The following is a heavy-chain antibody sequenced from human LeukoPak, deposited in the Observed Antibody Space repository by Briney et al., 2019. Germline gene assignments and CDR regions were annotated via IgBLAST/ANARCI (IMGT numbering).Heavy chain of an antibody. V-gene: IGHV3-30-3*01. CDR3: ARDHRPGEETAKAPAV. CDR1: GFIFSSYA. D-gene: IGHD5-18*01. CDR2: ISYDGDNK. J-gene: IGHJ4*02. Sequence: PGGSLRLSCAASGFIFSSYAMHWVRQAPGKGLEWVALISYDGDNKYYADSVKGRFTISRDNSKNTLYLQMNSLRSDTAVYYCARDHRPGEETAKAPAVWGQGTLVTVSS.